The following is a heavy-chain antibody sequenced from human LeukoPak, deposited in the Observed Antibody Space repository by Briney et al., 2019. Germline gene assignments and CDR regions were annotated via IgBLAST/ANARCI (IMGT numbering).Heavy chain of an antibody. CDR2: IYTSGST. CDR1: GGSISSYY. J-gene: IGHJ6*02. Sequence: SETLSLTCTVSGGSISSYYWSWIRQPAGKGLEWIGRIYTSGSTNYNPSLKSRVTISVDTSKNQFSLKLSSVTAADTAVYYCATRGYGSYYYYYGMDVWGQGTTVTVSS. D-gene: IGHD1-1*01. V-gene: IGHV4-4*07. CDR3: ATRGYGSYYYYYGMDV.